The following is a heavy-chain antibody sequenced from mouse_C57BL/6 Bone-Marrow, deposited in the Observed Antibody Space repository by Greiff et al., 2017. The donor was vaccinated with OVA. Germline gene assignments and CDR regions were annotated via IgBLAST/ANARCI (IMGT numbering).Heavy chain of an antibody. Sequence: QVQLQQPGAELVMPGASVKLSCKASGYTFTSYWMHWVKQRPGQGLEWIGEIDPSDSYTNYNQQFKGKSTLTVDKSSSTAYMQLSSLTSEDSAVYYCARSITTGDYFDYWGQGTTLTVSS. D-gene: IGHD1-1*01. J-gene: IGHJ2*01. CDR3: ARSITTGDYFDY. CDR1: GYTFTSYW. CDR2: IDPSDSYT. V-gene: IGHV1-69*01.